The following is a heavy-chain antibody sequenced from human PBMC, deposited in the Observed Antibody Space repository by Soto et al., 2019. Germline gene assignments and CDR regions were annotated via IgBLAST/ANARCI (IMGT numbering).Heavy chain of an antibody. CDR2: IIPIVGTR. V-gene: IGHV1-69*11. Sequence: QVQLVQSGAEVKTPGSSVKVSCKASGGTFSNYAITWVRQAPGQGLEWLGRIIPIVGTRDYAQKFQGRVTITADDSTTTAYMELSSLRSDDTAVYYCAKDGGRAGYFGNWFDPWGQGTLVTVSS. CDR1: GGTFSNYA. D-gene: IGHD2-15*01. J-gene: IGHJ5*02. CDR3: AKDGGRAGYFGNWFDP.